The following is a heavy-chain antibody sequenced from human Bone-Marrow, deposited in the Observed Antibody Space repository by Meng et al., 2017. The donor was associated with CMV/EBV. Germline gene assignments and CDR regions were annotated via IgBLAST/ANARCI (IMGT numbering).Heavy chain of an antibody. D-gene: IGHD5-12*01. CDR3: ARVVVATSINNWFDP. V-gene: IGHV1-2*02. Sequence: QVQLVQSGAEVKKPGASVKVSCKASGYTFTGYYMHWVRQATGQGLEWMGWINPNSGGTNYAQKFQGRVTMTRDTSISTAYMELSRLRSDDTAVYYCARVVVATSINNWFDPWGQGTLVTVSS. CDR2: INPNSGGT. CDR1: GYTFTGYY. J-gene: IGHJ5*02.